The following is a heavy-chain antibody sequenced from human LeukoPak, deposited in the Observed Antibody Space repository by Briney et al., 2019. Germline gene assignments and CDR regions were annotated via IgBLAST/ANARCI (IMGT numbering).Heavy chain of an antibody. CDR1: GFTFSSYW. CDR3: AASYCGGDCFVGAGS. V-gene: IGHV3-74*01. Sequence: GGSLRLSCAASGFTFSSYWMHWVRQAPGKGLVWVSRINSDGSSTSYADSVKGRLTISRDNAKNTLYLQMNSLRVEDTAVYYCAASYCGGDCFVGAGSWGQGTLVTVSS. J-gene: IGHJ5*02. CDR2: INSDGSST. D-gene: IGHD2-21*02.